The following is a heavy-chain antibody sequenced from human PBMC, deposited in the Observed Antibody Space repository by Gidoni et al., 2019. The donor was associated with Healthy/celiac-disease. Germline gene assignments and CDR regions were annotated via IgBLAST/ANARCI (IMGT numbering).Heavy chain of an antibody. Sequence: EVQLVESGGGLVHPGGSLRLSCSASGFTFSSYAMHWVRQAPGKGLEYVSAISSNGGSTYYADSVKGRFTISRDNSKNTLYLQMSSLRAEDTAVYYCVKDRFGGPVAGTLGDAFDIWGQGTMVTVSS. CDR2: ISSNGGST. D-gene: IGHD6-19*01. CDR3: VKDRFGGPVAGTLGDAFDI. J-gene: IGHJ3*02. V-gene: IGHV3-64D*06. CDR1: GFTFSSYA.